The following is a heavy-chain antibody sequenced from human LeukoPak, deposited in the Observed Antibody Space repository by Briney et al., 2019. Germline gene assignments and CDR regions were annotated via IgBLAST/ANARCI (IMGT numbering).Heavy chain of an antibody. V-gene: IGHV3-48*03. J-gene: IGHJ6*02. Sequence: GGSLRLSCAASGFTFSSYDMNWVRQAPGKGLDWVSYISSSGSTIYYADSVKGRFTISRDNAKNSLYLQMNSLRAEDTAVYYCARGGLYCSGGSCYEDDGMDVWGQGTTVTVSS. CDR2: ISSSGSTI. CDR3: ARGGLYCSGGSCYEDDGMDV. D-gene: IGHD2-15*01. CDR1: GFTFSSYD.